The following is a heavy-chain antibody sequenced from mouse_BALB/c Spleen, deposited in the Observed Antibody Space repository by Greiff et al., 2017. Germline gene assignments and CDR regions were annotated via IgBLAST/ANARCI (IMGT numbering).Heavy chain of an antibody. CDR3: AGLPSCDAFAY. CDR1: GFTFSSFG. D-gene: IGHD2-13*01. V-gene: IGHV5-17*02. J-gene: IGHJ3*01. Sequence: EVKVVESGGGLVQPGGSRKLSCAASGFTFSSFGMHWVRQPPEKGLEWVAYISSGSSTIYYADTVKGRFTITRDNPKNTLFLQMTSLSSEDTAMYYCAGLPSCDAFAYWGQGTLVTVSA. CDR2: ISSGSSTI.